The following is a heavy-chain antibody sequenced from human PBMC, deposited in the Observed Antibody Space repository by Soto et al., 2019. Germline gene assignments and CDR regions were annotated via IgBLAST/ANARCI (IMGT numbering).Heavy chain of an antibody. CDR3: ASRDPGTSVDY. V-gene: IGHV4-4*02. D-gene: IGHD1-7*01. J-gene: IGHJ4*02. CDR1: GGSFTSNNW. Sequence: SETLSLTCAVSGGSFTSNNWWTWVRQPPGQGLEWIGEIYRTGSTNYHPSLTSRVTISLDKSENQFSLKATSLTAADTAVYYCASRDPGTSVDYWGQGTLVTVSS. CDR2: IYRTGST.